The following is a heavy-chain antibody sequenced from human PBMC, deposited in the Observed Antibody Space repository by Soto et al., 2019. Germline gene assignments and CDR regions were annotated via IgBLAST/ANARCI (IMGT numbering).Heavy chain of an antibody. J-gene: IGHJ3*02. CDR3: ARYYDGSGNSDAFDI. CDR2: IKQDGSEK. V-gene: IGHV3-7*03. D-gene: IGHD3-22*01. CDR1: VFTFCSYW. Sequence: PGWSLRLSCASSVFTFCSYWMTWVRQAPGKGLEWVTNIKQDGSEKYYVDSVKGRFTISRDNAENSLYLEMNSLRAEDTAIYYCARYYDGSGNSDAFDIWGQGTMVTVSS.